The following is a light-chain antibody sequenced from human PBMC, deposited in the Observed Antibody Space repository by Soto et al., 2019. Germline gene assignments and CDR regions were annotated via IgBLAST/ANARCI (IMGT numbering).Light chain of an antibody. J-gene: IGKJ2*01. CDR2: GAY. CDR1: QSVSRN. CDR3: QQYNNWLS. V-gene: IGKV3-15*01. Sequence: EIVMTQSPATLSASPGERATLSCRASQSVSRNLAWYQQKPGQAPRLLIYGAYTRATGIPARFSGSGSGTEFNLTISSLQSEDFAVYYCQQYNNWLSFGQGTKLEIK.